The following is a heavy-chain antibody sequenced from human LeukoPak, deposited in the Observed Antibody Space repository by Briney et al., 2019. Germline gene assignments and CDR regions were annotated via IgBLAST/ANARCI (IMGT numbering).Heavy chain of an antibody. Sequence: GGSLRLSCEAAGFAFSSYSMHWVRQAPGKGLEWVAAIWPDGSNKYYANSVKGRFTISRDNSKNTLYLQMNSLRGDDMAIYYCARELAAWGQGTLVTVSS. CDR2: IWPDGSNK. CDR1: GFAFSSYS. D-gene: IGHD6-13*01. V-gene: IGHV3-33*01. J-gene: IGHJ4*02. CDR3: ARELAA.